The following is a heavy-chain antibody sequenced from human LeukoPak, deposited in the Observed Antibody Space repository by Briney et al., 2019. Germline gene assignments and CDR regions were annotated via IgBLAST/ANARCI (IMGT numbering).Heavy chain of an antibody. D-gene: IGHD4-17*01. CDR3: ASARHGDYVWDY. V-gene: IGHV5-51*01. CDR1: GYSFTYW. J-gene: IGHJ4*02. CDR2: IYSGDSHT. Sequence: GESLKISCKGSGYSFTYWIGWVRQMPGKGLEWMGIIYSGDSHTKYSPSFQGRVTISADKSISTAYLQWSSLEASDTARYYCASARHGDYVWDYWGQGTLVTVSS.